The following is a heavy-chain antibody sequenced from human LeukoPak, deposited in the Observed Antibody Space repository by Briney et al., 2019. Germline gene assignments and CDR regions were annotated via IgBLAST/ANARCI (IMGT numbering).Heavy chain of an antibody. Sequence: PSETLSLTCSVSGVSISTYYWSWIRQAPGKGLEWIGYIADSGSTNYNPSLKSRVSISVDTSKNQISLKLSSVTAADTAVYYCARLDSYADDAFDIWGQGTMATVSS. J-gene: IGHJ3*02. D-gene: IGHD5-18*01. CDR1: GVSISTYY. CDR2: IADSGST. CDR3: ARLDSYADDAFDI. V-gene: IGHV4-59*01.